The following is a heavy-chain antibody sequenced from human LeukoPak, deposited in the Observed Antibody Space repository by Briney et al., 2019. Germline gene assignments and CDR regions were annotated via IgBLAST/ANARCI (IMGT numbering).Heavy chain of an antibody. Sequence: GGSLRLSSAASGFTFSSYSMNWDRQASGKGLEWVSSISSRSSYIYYADSVKGRFTISRDSAKNTLYLQMNSLRAEDTAVYYCAKFDYWGQGTLVTVSS. CDR1: GFTFSSYS. CDR2: ISSRSSYI. CDR3: AKFDY. J-gene: IGHJ4*02. V-gene: IGHV3-21*04.